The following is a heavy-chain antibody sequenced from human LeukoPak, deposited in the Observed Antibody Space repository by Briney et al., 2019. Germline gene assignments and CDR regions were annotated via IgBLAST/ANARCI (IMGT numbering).Heavy chain of an antibody. CDR1: GFTFSSYW. J-gene: IGHJ4*02. CDR3: AKSGYSYGYYYFDY. D-gene: IGHD5-18*01. CDR2: IKEDGSEK. V-gene: IGHV3-7*03. Sequence: GGSLRLSCAASGFTFSSYWMNWVRQAPGKGLEWVANIKEDGSEKYYVDSVKGRFTISRDNAKKSLYLQMNSLRAEDTAVYYCAKSGYSYGYYYFDYWGQGTLVTVSS.